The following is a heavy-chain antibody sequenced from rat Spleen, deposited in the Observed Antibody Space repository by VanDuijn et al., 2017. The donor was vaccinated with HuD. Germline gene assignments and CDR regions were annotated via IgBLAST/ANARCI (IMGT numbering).Heavy chain of an antibody. CDR2: ISTGGGST. CDR1: GFTFSNYY. V-gene: IGHV5-27*01. D-gene: IGHD1-10*01. CDR3: TTGGQLR. Sequence: EVQLVESGGGLVQPGRSLKLSCAASGFTFSNYYMAWVLQAPTKGLEWVAYISTGGGSTDYRDSVKGRFTISRDNAKSTLYLQMDSLRPEDTATYYCTTGGQLRWGQGVMVTVSS. J-gene: IGHJ2*01.